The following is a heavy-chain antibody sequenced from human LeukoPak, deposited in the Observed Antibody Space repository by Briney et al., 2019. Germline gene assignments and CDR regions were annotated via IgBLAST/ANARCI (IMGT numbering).Heavy chain of an antibody. V-gene: IGHV3-7*01. CDR3: ARAYCRSTNCCYPS. CDR1: GFTFSSHW. CDR2: IKQDGSEK. D-gene: IGHD2-2*01. Sequence: GGSLRLSCAASGFTFSSHWMTWVRQAPGKGLEWVANIKQDGSEKYYVDSVRGRFTISRDNAQNSVSLQMNSLRPQDTAVYYCARAYCRSTNCCYPSWGQGTLVTVSS. J-gene: IGHJ5*02.